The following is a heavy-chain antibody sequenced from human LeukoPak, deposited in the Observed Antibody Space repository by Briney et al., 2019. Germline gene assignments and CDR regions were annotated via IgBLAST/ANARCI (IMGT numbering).Heavy chain of an antibody. CDR1: GYTFTSYG. V-gene: IGHV1-18*01. CDR3: ARDRARIYPPGDAFDI. D-gene: IGHD2-15*01. Sequence: ASVKVSCKASGYTFTSYGISWVRQAPGQGLEWMGWISAYNGNTNYAQKLQGRVTVTTDTSTSTAYMELRSLRSDDTAVYYCARDRARIYPPGDAFDIWGQGTMVTVSS. J-gene: IGHJ3*02. CDR2: ISAYNGNT.